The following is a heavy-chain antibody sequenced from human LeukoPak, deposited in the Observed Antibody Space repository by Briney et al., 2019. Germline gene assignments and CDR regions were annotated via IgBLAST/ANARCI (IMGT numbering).Heavy chain of an antibody. D-gene: IGHD2-21*02. CDR2: IYTSGTT. J-gene: IGHJ4*02. Sequence: SETLSLTCTVSGGSISSGSYYWRWIRQPAGKGLEWIGRIYTSGTTNYNPSLKSRVTISVDTSKNQSSLKLTSVTAADTAVYYCARGGYCGGDCFFYYWGQGTLVTVSS. CDR1: GGSISSGSYY. CDR3: ARGGYCGGDCFFYY. V-gene: IGHV4-61*02.